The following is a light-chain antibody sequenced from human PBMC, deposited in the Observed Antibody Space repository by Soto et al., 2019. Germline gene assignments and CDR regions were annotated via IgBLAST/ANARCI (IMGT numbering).Light chain of an antibody. CDR2: GAS. CDR3: QQYNSWPIT. Sequence: EIVLTQSPATLSVSPGERASLSCRASQTVGSNLAWYQQKPGQTPRLLIYGASTRAAGIAARFSGSGSVTDFTLTISSLQSEDFAVYYCQQYNSWPITFGQGTRLEIK. J-gene: IGKJ5*01. V-gene: IGKV3-15*01. CDR1: QTVGSN.